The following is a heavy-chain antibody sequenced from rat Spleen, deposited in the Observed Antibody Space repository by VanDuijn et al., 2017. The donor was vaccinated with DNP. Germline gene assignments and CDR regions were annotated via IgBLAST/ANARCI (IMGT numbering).Heavy chain of an antibody. D-gene: IGHD1-11*01. J-gene: IGHJ2*01. V-gene: IGHV3-1*01. CDR2: ISYSGST. Sequence: EVQLQESGPGLVKTSQSLSLTCSVTGYSITSSYRWNWIRKFPGNKMEWVGHISYSGSTSYNPSLKSRISITRDTSKNQFFLQVNSVTTEDTGTYYCARRSFDYWGQGVKVTVSS. CDR1: GYSITSSY. CDR3: ARRSFDY.